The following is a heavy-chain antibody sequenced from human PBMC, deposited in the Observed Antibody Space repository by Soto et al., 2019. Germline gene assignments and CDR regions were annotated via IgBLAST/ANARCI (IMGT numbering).Heavy chain of an antibody. V-gene: IGHV3-23*01. Sequence: PGGSLRLSWAASGLTFRSYAMSWVRQAPGKGLEWVSAISGSGGSTYYADSVKGRFTISRDNSKNTLYLQMNSLRAEDTAVYYCAKEGLFGLGTYQIDYLRQGTLVTASS. J-gene: IGHJ4*02. CDR3: AKEGLFGLGTYQIDY. D-gene: IGHD3-22*01. CDR1: GLTFRSYA. CDR2: ISGSGGST.